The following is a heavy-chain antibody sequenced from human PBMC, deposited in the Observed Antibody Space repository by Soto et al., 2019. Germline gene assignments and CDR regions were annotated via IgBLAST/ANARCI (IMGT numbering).Heavy chain of an antibody. CDR3: AKDCGMDGYFGNWFDP. CDR2: IIPIFGSA. CDR1: GGTFSNYA. V-gene: IGHV1-69*15. Sequence: QVQLVQSGAEVKKPGSSVKVSCKASGGTFSNYAITWVRQAPGQGLEWLGRIIPIFGSANYAQKFQGRVTITAAESTPPASMELSSLTSVATPVYYCAKDCGMDGYFGNWFDPWGQATLVTVSS. D-gene: IGHD5-12*01. J-gene: IGHJ5*02.